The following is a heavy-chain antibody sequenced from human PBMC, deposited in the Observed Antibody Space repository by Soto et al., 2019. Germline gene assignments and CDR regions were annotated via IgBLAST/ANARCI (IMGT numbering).Heavy chain of an antibody. CDR2: IIPIFGTA. D-gene: IGHD2-8*01. J-gene: IGHJ5*02. CDR1: GGTFSSYA. V-gene: IGHV1-69*13. Sequence: SVKVSCKASGGTFSSYAISWVRQAPGQGLEWMGGIIPIFGTANYAQKFQGRVTITADESTSTAYMELSSLRSEDTAVYYCAGIDCTNGVCYTNWFDPWGQGTLVTVSS. CDR3: AGIDCTNGVCYTNWFDP.